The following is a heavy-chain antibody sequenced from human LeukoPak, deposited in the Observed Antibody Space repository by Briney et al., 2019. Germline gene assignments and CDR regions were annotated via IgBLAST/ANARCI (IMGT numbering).Heavy chain of an antibody. Sequence: ASVKVSCEAFEYTFTSYNMHWVRQAPGQGLEWMGMINPAGGSISLAQKFQGRVTMTSDTSSSTVYMDLSSLRSEDTAVYYCARANYGSGTRWLDPWGQGTLVIVSS. CDR3: ARANYGSGTRWLDP. CDR1: EYTFTSYN. D-gene: IGHD3-10*01. J-gene: IGHJ5*02. V-gene: IGHV1-46*01. CDR2: INPAGGSI.